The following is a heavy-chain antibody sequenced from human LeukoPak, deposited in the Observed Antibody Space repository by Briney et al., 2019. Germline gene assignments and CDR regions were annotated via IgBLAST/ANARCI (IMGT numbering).Heavy chain of an antibody. CDR1: GFTFSSYE. CDR2: ISSSGSTI. CDR3: ARSYGDYFDY. V-gene: IGHV3-48*03. Sequence: GSLRLSCAASGFTFSSYEMNWVRQAPGKGLEWVSYISSSGSTIYYADSVKGRFTISRDNAKNSLYLQMNSLRAEDTAVYYCARSYGDYFDYWGQGTLVTVSS. D-gene: IGHD4-17*01. J-gene: IGHJ4*02.